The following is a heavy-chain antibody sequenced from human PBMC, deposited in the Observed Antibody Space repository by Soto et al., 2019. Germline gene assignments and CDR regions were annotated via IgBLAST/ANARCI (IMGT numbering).Heavy chain of an antibody. CDR1: GFSFENYG. Sequence: QVQMVESGGGVVQPGRSLRLSCAASGFSFENYGMHWVRQAPGRGLEWVAIIWYDGSLQYYAAAVKGRFTISRDNSKNKLYLEMNGLRAEDTAVYYCANLWGDGYNLGQDYNGMDVWGQGTTVSVSS. CDR2: IWYDGSLQ. CDR3: ANLWGDGYNLGQDYNGMDV. D-gene: IGHD5-12*01. V-gene: IGHV3-33*06. J-gene: IGHJ6*02.